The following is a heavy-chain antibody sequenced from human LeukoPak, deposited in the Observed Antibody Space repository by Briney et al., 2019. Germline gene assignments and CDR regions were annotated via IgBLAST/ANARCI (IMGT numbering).Heavy chain of an antibody. D-gene: IGHD2-15*01. Sequence: PGGSLRLSCAASGFTVSSNYMSWVRQAPGKGLEWVSAISDSGGSTYYADSVKGRFTISRDSSKNTVYLQIHRLRAEDTAVYYCAKGKGSSSSSIDWWGQGTLVTVSS. J-gene: IGHJ4*02. CDR1: GFTVSSNY. CDR3: AKGKGSSSSSIDW. V-gene: IGHV3-23*01. CDR2: ISDSGGST.